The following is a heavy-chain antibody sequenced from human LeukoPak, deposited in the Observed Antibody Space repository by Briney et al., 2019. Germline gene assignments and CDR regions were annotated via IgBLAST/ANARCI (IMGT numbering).Heavy chain of an antibody. CDR3: AKEEAIVGATGFDY. CDR2: ISWNSGSI. V-gene: IGHV3-9*01. J-gene: IGHJ4*02. CDR1: GFTFDDYA. D-gene: IGHD1-26*01. Sequence: PGRSLRLSCAASGFTFDDYAMHWVRHAPGKGLEWVSGISWNSGSIGYADSVKGRFTISRDNAKNSLYLQMNSLRAEDTALYYCAKEEAIVGATGFDYWGQGTLVTVSS.